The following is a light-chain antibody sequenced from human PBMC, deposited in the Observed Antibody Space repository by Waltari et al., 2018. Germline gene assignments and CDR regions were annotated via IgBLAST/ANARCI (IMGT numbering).Light chain of an antibody. V-gene: IGKV1-5*03. CDR1: QSISSW. Sequence: DIQMTQSPSILSASVGDRVIITCRASQSISSWLAWYQQKPGKAPKLLIYRASNLENGVPSRFSGSGSVTEFTLTINNLQPDDFATYYCQSLNNYLYPFGQGTKLEIK. CDR3: QSLNNYLYP. J-gene: IGKJ2*01. CDR2: RAS.